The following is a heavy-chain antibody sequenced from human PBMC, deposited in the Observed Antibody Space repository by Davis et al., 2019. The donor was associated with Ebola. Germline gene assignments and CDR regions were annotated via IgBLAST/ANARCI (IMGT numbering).Heavy chain of an antibody. CDR1: GGSISSYY. D-gene: IGHD6-13*01. Sequence: MPSETLSLTCTVSGGSISSYYWSWIRQPPGKGLEWIGYIYYSGSTNYNPSLKSRVTISVDTSKNQFSLKLSSVTAADTAVYYCARESGAGYSSSWLDYWGQGTLVTVSS. CDR2: IYYSGST. V-gene: IGHV4-59*12. J-gene: IGHJ4*02. CDR3: ARESGAGYSSSWLDY.